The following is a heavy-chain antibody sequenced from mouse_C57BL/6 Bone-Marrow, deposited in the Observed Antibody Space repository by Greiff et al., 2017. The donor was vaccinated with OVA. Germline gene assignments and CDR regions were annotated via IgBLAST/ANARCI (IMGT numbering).Heavy chain of an antibody. CDR1: RFTFTDYY. CDR2: IRNKANGYTT. Sequence: EVKLVESGGGLVQPGGSLSLSCAASRFTFTDYYMSWVRQPPGKALEWLGFIRNKANGYTTEYSASVKGRFTISRDNSQSILYLQMNALRAEDSATYYCARYNYGVDWFAYWGQGTLVTVSA. J-gene: IGHJ3*01. V-gene: IGHV7-3*01. D-gene: IGHD1-1*01. CDR3: ARYNYGVDWFAY.